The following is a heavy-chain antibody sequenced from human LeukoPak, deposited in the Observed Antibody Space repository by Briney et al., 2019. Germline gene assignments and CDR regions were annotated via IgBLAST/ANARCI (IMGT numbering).Heavy chain of an antibody. D-gene: IGHD6-6*01. J-gene: IGHJ4*02. CDR3: ARVYSSSPVGGVDY. CDR2: INSDGSRI. Sequence: PGRSLRLSCAASGFTFSSYGMHWVRQAPGKGLEWVSQINSDGSRITYADSVKGRFTISRDNAKNTLYLQMNSLRAEDTAVYYCARVYSSSPVGGVDYWGQGTLVTVSS. V-gene: IGHV3-74*01. CDR1: GFTFSSYG.